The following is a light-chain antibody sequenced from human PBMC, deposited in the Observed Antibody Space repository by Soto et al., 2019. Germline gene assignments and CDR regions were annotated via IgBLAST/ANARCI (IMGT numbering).Light chain of an antibody. CDR3: CSYEGSSTCPYV. Sequence: QSALAQPASVSGSPEQSITISCTGTSSDVGTYNLVSWYQHHPGKAPKLIIFEVTERPSGVSNRFSGSKFGNTASLTISGLLPEDEADYYCCSYEGSSTCPYVFGTGTKLTVL. CDR1: SSDVGTYNL. CDR2: EVT. J-gene: IGLJ1*01. V-gene: IGLV2-23*02.